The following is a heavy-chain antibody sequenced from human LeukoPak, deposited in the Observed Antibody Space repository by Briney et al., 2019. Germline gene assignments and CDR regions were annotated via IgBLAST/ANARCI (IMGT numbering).Heavy chain of an antibody. Sequence: GGSLRLSCAASGFTFDDYAMHWVRQAPGKGLEWVSGISWNSGSIGYADSVKGRFTISRDNAKNSLYLQMNSLRAEDTAVYYCAREGVVRFLEWLSDAFDIWGQGTMVTVSS. J-gene: IGHJ3*02. V-gene: IGHV3-9*01. D-gene: IGHD3-3*01. CDR1: GFTFDDYA. CDR2: ISWNSGSI. CDR3: AREGVVRFLEWLSDAFDI.